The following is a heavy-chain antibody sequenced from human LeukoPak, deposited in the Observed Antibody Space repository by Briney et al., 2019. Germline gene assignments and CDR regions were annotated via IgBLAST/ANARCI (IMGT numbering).Heavy chain of an antibody. V-gene: IGHV3-30*02. CDR1: GFTFSSYG. CDR2: IRYDGSNK. D-gene: IGHD5-18*01. Sequence: GGSLRLSCAASGFTFSSYGMHWVRQAPGKGLEWVAFIRYDGSNKYNADSVKGRFTISIDNSKSTLYLQMNSLRAEDTALYYCAKGSIGYSHGYTDYWGQGTLVTVSS. CDR3: AKGSIGYSHGYTDY. J-gene: IGHJ4*02.